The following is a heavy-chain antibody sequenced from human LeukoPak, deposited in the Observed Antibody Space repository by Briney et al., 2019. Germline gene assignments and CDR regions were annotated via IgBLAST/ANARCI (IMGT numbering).Heavy chain of an antibody. Sequence: GGSLGLTCAASGFTFRNYVIHWVRQAPGKGLEWVAVTSSDLNVKLYADSVKGRFTISRDNSRSTLYLQMNSLRPEDTAIYYCAREGYYGSGSPPSLYFDYWGQGTLVTVSS. CDR3: AREGYYGSGSPPSLYFDY. D-gene: IGHD3-10*01. V-gene: IGHV3-30-3*01. CDR2: TSSDLNVK. J-gene: IGHJ4*02. CDR1: GFTFRNYV.